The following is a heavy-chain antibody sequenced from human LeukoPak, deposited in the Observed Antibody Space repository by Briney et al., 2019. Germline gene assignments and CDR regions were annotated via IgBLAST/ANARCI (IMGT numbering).Heavy chain of an antibody. J-gene: IGHJ3*02. Sequence: GGSLRLSCAASGFTFSSYWMSWVRQAPGKGLEWVANIKQDGSEKYYVDSVKGRFTISRDNAKNSLYLQMNSLRAEDTAVYYCAKDQGGSGSYAFDIWGQGTMVTVSS. CDR1: GFTFSSYW. D-gene: IGHD3-10*01. V-gene: IGHV3-7*01. CDR2: IKQDGSEK. CDR3: AKDQGGSGSYAFDI.